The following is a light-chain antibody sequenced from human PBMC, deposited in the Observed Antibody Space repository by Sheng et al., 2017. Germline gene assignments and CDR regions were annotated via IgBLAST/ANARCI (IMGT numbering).Light chain of an antibody. CDR1: QRIDSW. Sequence: DIQMTQSPSTLSASVGDRVTITCRASQRIDSWLAWYQHKLGKAPKVLIYKISNLESGVPSRFSGSGSGTEFTLTIASLQPDDFATYYCQQYHSYPYTFGQGTKVDIE. CDR2: KIS. CDR3: QQYHSYPYT. V-gene: IGKV1-5*03. J-gene: IGKJ2*01.